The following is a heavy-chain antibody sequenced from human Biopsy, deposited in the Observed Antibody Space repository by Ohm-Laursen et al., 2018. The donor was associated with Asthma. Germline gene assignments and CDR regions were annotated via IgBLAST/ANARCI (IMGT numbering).Heavy chain of an antibody. J-gene: IGHJ4*02. CDR3: ARGAIVAGTDY. V-gene: IGHV4-61*01. D-gene: IGHD5-12*01. CDR2: IFYSGAT. Sequence: TLSLTCSVSGGSVSSDKYYWSWIRQPPGKGLEWIAYIFYSGATNYNPALKSRVAQSIDTSKSQFSLRLNSLSAADTAVYYWARGAIVAGTDYWGRGTLVTVSS. CDR1: GGSVSSDKYY.